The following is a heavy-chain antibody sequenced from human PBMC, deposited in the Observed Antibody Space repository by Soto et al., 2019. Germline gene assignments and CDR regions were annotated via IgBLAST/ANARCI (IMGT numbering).Heavy chain of an antibody. CDR1: GFTFSNAW. CDR2: IKSKTDGGTT. D-gene: IGHD6-13*01. J-gene: IGHJ6*02. Sequence: PGGSLRLSCAASGFTFSNAWMSWVRQAPGKGLEWVGRIKSKTDGGTTDYAAPVKGRFTISRDDSKNTLYLQMNSLKTEDTAVYCCTTDQEQHYYYYYGMDVWGQGTTVTVSS. CDR3: TTDQEQHYYYYYGMDV. V-gene: IGHV3-15*01.